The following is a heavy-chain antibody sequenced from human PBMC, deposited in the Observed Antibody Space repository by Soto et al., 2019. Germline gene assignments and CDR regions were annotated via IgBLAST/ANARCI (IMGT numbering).Heavy chain of an antibody. D-gene: IGHD5-18*01. Sequence: SETLSLTCTVSGGSISSYYWSWIRQPPGKGLEWIGYIYYSGSTNYNPSLKSRVTISVDTSKNQFSRKLSSVTAADTAVYYCARDPRGYSYGLFDWFDPWGQGTLVTVSS. V-gene: IGHV4-59*01. CDR1: GGSISSYY. J-gene: IGHJ5*02. CDR2: IYYSGST. CDR3: ARDPRGYSYGLFDWFDP.